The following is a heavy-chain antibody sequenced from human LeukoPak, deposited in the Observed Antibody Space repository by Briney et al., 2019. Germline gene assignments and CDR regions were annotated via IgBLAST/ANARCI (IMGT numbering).Heavy chain of an antibody. CDR3: AKDQARGYPHYYFDY. CDR1: GFTFSSYG. V-gene: IGHV3-33*06. Sequence: GRSLRLSCAASGFTFSSYGIHWVRQAPGKGLEWVAVIWYDGSNKYYADSVKGRFTISRDNSKNTLYLQMNSLRAEDTAVYYCAKDQARGYPHYYFDYWGQGTLVTVSS. J-gene: IGHJ4*02. CDR2: IWYDGSNK. D-gene: IGHD3-22*01.